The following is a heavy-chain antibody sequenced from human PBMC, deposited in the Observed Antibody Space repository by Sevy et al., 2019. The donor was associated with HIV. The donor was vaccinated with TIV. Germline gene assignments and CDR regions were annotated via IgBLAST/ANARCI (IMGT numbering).Heavy chain of an antibody. V-gene: IGHV3-30*04. D-gene: IGHD3-22*01. CDR1: GFTFSSYA. CDR3: ARVVYYDSSGYDGGFDY. CDR2: ISYDGSNK. J-gene: IGHJ4*02. Sequence: GGSLRLSCAASGFTFSSYAIHWVRQAPGKGLEWVAVISYDGSNKYYADSVKGRFTISRDNSKNTLYLQMNSLRAEDTAVYYCARVVYYDSSGYDGGFDYWGQGTLVTVSS.